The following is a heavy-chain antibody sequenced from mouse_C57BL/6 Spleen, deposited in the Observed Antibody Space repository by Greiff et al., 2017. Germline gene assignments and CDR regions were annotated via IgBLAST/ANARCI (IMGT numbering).Heavy chain of an antibody. CDR3: ARYPNWDGYFDV. CDR1: GFNIKDYY. Sequence: EVQLQQSGAELVKPGASVKLSCTASGFNIKDYYMHWVKQRTEQGLEWIGRIDPEDGETKYAPKFKGKATITADTSSNTAYLQLSSLTSKDTAVYYCARYPNWDGYFDVWGTGTTVTVSS. V-gene: IGHV14-2*01. J-gene: IGHJ1*03. CDR2: IDPEDGET. D-gene: IGHD4-1*01.